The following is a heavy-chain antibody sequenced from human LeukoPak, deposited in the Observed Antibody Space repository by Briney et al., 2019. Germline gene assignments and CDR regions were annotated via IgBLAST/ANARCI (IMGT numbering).Heavy chain of an antibody. Sequence: SETLSLTCAVYGGSSSGYYWSWIRQPPGKGLEWIGEINHSGSTNYNPSLKSRVTISVDTSKNQFSLKLSSVTAADTAVYYCARLVRGYSYGRISKYYYYMDVWGKGTTVTISS. CDR3: ARLVRGYSYGRISKYYYYMDV. D-gene: IGHD5-18*01. J-gene: IGHJ6*03. CDR1: GGSSSGYY. V-gene: IGHV4-34*01. CDR2: INHSGST.